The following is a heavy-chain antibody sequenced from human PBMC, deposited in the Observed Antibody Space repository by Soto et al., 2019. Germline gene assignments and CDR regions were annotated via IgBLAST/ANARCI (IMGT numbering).Heavy chain of an antibody. CDR3: ARGWYYYDSSGYYTNWLDP. Sequence: ASVKVSCKVSGYTLTELSMHWVRQAPGKGLEWMGGFDPEDGETIYAQKFQGRVTMTADTSTSTAYMELRSLRSDDTAVYYCARGWYYYDSSGYYTNWLDPWGQGTLVTVSS. D-gene: IGHD3-22*01. CDR1: GYTLTELS. V-gene: IGHV1-24*01. CDR2: FDPEDGET. J-gene: IGHJ5*02.